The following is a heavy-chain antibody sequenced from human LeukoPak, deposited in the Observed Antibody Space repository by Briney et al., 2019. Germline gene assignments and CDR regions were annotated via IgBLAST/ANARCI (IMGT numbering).Heavy chain of an antibody. CDR1: GFTFSVYN. CDR2: ISSSSSFI. V-gene: IGHV3-21*06. Sequence: GGSLRLSCAASGFTFSVYNMNWVRQARGKGLEWVTYISSSSSFIYYADSLRGRFTISRDKAKNSLYLQMNSLRAEDTAVYYCARDKGILTGYSYFDYWGQGTLVTVSS. CDR3: ARDKGILTGYSYFDY. J-gene: IGHJ4*02. D-gene: IGHD3-9*01.